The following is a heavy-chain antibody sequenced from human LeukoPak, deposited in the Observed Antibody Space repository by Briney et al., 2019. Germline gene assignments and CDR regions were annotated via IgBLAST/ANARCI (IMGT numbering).Heavy chain of an antibody. CDR3: ARDGHSSGWTFFDY. D-gene: IGHD6-19*01. J-gene: IGHJ4*02. CDR2: IYSSGTT. Sequence: LTCTXXGGXXXSGSSDWGWIRQPGGKGLXXIGRIYSSGTTNKNPSRKSRITISVKTAKNTYSRKLSSVTAADTAVYYCARDGHSSGWTFFDYWGQGILVTVSS. CDR1: GGXXXSGSSD. V-gene: IGHV4-61*02.